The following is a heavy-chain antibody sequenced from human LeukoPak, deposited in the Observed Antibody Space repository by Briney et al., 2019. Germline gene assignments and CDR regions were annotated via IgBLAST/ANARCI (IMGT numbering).Heavy chain of an antibody. D-gene: IGHD3-9*01. J-gene: IGHJ4*02. Sequence: GASVKVSCKASGYTFTSYGISWVRQAPGQGLEWMGWISAYNGNTNYAQKLQGRVTMTTDTSTSTAYMELRSLRSDDTAVYYCARGNLDYYDILTGYYRYGEKFDYWGQGTLVTVSS. CDR3: ARGNLDYYDILTGYYRYGEKFDY. CDR2: ISAYNGNT. CDR1: GYTFTSYG. V-gene: IGHV1-18*01.